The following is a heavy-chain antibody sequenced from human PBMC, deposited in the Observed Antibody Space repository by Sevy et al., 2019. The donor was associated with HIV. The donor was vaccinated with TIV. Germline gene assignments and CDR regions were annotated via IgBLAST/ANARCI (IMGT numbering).Heavy chain of an antibody. CDR1: GFTFSSYR. CDR3: ARAVVEISTWRSDY. V-gene: IGHV3-21*01. CDR2: ISSTSGYI. J-gene: IGHJ4*02. Sequence: GGSLRLSCAASGFTFSSYRMTWVRQAPGKGLEWVSCISSTSGYINYADSVKDRFTISRDNAKNLLYLQMDSLRAEDKAVYYCARAVVEISTWRSDYWGQGTLVTVS. D-gene: IGHD5-12*01.